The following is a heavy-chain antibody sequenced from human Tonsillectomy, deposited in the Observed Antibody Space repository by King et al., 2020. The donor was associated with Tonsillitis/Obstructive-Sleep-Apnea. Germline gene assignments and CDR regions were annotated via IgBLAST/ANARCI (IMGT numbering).Heavy chain of an antibody. V-gene: IGHV4-61*01. CDR3: ARGGITIFGVVTPAYWYFDL. CDR2: IYYSGST. Sequence: QLQESGPGLVKPSETLSLTCTVSGGSVSSGSYYWSWIRQSPGKGLEWIGYIYYSGSTNYNPSLKSRVTISVDTSKNQFSLKLSSVTAADTAVYYCARGGITIFGVVTPAYWYFDLWGRGTLVTVSS. J-gene: IGHJ2*01. CDR1: GGSVSSGSYY. D-gene: IGHD3-3*01.